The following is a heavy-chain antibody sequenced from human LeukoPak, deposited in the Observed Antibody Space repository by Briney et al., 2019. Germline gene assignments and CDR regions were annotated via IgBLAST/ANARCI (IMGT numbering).Heavy chain of an antibody. V-gene: IGHV3-21*04. CDR2: ISSSSSYI. J-gene: IGHJ4*02. CDR1: GFTFSSYS. Sequence: GGSLRLSCAASGFTFSSYSMNWVRQAPGKGLEWVSSISSSSSYIYYADSVKGRFTISRDNSKNTLYLQMNSLRVEDTAVYYCAKDRGIISDYWGQGTLVTVSS. D-gene: IGHD3-10*01. CDR3: AKDRGIISDY.